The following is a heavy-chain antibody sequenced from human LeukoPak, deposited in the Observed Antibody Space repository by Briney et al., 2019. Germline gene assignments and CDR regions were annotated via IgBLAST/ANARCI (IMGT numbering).Heavy chain of an antibody. V-gene: IGHV4-59*01. CDR2: IYDRGTT. Sequence: PSETLSLTCTVSGDSLGTFFWHWVRQPPGKGLEWMGYIYDRGTTAYNPSLKRRVTVSVDTSTNQFFLTLTSVTPTDTAVYYCARDPDGYKFFDYWGRGRPVAVSP. D-gene: IGHD5-24*01. J-gene: IGHJ4*02. CDR3: ARDPDGYKFFDY. CDR1: GDSLGTFF.